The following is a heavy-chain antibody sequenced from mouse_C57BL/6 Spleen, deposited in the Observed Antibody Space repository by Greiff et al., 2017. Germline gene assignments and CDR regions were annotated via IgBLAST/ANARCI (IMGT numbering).Heavy chain of an antibody. V-gene: IGHV5-16*01. CDR1: GFTFSDYY. Sequence: EVQLVESEGGLVQPGSSMKLSCTASGFTFSDYYMAWVRQVPEKGLEWVANINYDGSSTYYLDSLKSRFIISRDNAKNILYLQMSSLKSEDTATYYCARDPMGFDVWGTGTTVTVSS. CDR3: ARDPMGFDV. CDR2: INYDGSST. J-gene: IGHJ1*03.